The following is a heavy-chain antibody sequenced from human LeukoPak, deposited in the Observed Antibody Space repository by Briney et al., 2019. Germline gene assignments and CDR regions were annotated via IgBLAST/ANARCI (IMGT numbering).Heavy chain of an antibody. J-gene: IGHJ4*02. V-gene: IGHV3-48*03. D-gene: IGHD3-3*01. CDR3: ARDRITIFGVVES. CDR2: ISSSGRSI. Sequence: GGSLRLSCAASGFTFNIYEMNWVRQAPGKGPEWISYISSSGRSIYYADSVKGRFTISRDNAKNSVYLQMNSLRVEDTAIYYCARDRITIFGVVESWGQGTLVTVSS. CDR1: GFTFNIYE.